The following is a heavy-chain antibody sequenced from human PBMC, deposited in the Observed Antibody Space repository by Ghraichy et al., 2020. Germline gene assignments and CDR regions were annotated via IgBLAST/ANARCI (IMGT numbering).Heavy chain of an antibody. CDR2: IRQDGSEK. CDR3: ARGPLGYCSSTSCSFDY. J-gene: IGHJ4*02. D-gene: IGHD2-2*01. V-gene: IGHV3-7*04. CDR1: GFTFGSYW. Sequence: GGSLRLSCAASGFTFGSYWMSWVRQAPGKGLEWVANIRQDGSEKYYVDSVKGRFTISRDSAKNSLYLQMNNLRAEDTAVYYCARGPLGYCSSTSCSFDYWGQGTLVTVSS.